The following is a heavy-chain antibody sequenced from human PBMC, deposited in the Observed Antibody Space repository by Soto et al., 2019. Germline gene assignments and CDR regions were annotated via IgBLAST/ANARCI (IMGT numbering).Heavy chain of an antibody. J-gene: IGHJ4*02. CDR2: IYYNGNI. Sequence: QVQLQESGPGLVKPLETLSLTCTVPGGSITSYYWSWVRQPPGKGLEWIGYIYYNGNINYNPSLKCRLTISLDTSKNQFSLRLSSVTAADPAVDYCATGRVYFGSEYLGQGTLVTVSS. D-gene: IGHD3-10*01. V-gene: IGHV4-59*01. CDR3: ATGRVYFGSEY. CDR1: GGSITSYY.